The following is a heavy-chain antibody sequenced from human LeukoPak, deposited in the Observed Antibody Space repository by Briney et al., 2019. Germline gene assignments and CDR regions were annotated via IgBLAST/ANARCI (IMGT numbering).Heavy chain of an antibody. CDR2: INTNGDHT. CDR1: GFTFSNYA. V-gene: IGHV3-64D*08. D-gene: IGHD6-19*01. CDR3: VRGSNGWSGMDV. J-gene: IGHJ6*02. Sequence: GGSLRLSCSASGFTFSNYAMHWVRQASGKGLEYVSGINTNGDHTNYEDSVEGRFTISRDNAKNTLYLQMNSLRADDTAVYYCVRGSNGWSGMDVWGQGTTVTVSS.